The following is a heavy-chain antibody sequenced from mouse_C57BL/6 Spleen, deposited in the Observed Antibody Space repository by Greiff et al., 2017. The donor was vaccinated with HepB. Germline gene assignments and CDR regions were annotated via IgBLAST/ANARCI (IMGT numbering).Heavy chain of an antibody. Sequence: QVQLQQPGTELVKPGASVKLSCKASGYTFTSYWMHWVKQRPGPGLEWIGNINPSNGGTNYNEKFKSKATLTVDKSSSTAYMQRSSRTSEDSAVYYCARSDWGAWFAYWGQGTLVTVSA. J-gene: IGHJ3*01. D-gene: IGHD4-1*01. CDR2: INPSNGGT. V-gene: IGHV1-53*01. CDR1: GYTFTSYW. CDR3: ARSDWGAWFAY.